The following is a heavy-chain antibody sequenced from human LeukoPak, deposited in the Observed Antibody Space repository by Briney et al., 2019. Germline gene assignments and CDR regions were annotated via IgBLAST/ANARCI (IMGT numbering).Heavy chain of an antibody. Sequence: PGGSLRLSCAASGFTVSSNYMSWVRQAPGKGLEWVSVIYSGGSTYYADSVKGRFTISRDNSKNTLYLQMNSLRAEDTAVYYCASLRPYDSSGHFDYWGQGTLVTVSS. CDR1: GFTVSSNY. V-gene: IGHV3-53*01. J-gene: IGHJ4*02. CDR2: IYSGGST. CDR3: ASLRPYDSSGHFDY. D-gene: IGHD3-22*01.